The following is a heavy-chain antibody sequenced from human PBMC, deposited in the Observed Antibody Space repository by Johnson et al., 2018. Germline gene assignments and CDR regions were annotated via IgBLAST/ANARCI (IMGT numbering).Heavy chain of an antibody. CDR1: GGSTSSSGNY. V-gene: IGHV4-39*01. Sequence: QVQLQESGPGLVKPSETLSLTCTVSGGSTSSSGNYWGWIRQPPGKGLEWIGSFYYSGNTYYNPSLKGRVTISVDTSKSKFFLNLGSVTAADTAVYYCARHWGSLDVWGQGTMVTFSS. J-gene: IGHJ3*01. CDR3: ARHWGSLDV. CDR2: FYYSGNT. D-gene: IGHD3-16*01.